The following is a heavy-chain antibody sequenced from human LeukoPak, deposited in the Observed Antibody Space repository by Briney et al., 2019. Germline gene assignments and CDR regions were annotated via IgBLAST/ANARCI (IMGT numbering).Heavy chain of an antibody. Sequence: GGSLRLSCAASGFTFSSYCMHWVRQAPGKGLVWVSRINSDGSSTSYADSVKGRFTISRDNAKNTLYLQMNSLRAEDTAVYYCANFINRSSTSCYNYWGQGTLVTVSS. D-gene: IGHD2-2*02. V-gene: IGHV3-74*01. CDR3: ANFINRSSTSCYNY. CDR1: GFTFSSYC. CDR2: INSDGSST. J-gene: IGHJ4*02.